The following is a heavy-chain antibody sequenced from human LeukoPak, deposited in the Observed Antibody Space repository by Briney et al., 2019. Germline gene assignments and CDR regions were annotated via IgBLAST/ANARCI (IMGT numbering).Heavy chain of an antibody. CDR1: GFTFSSSW. V-gene: IGHV3-23*01. Sequence: PGGSLRLSCAASGFTFSSSWMTWVRQAPGKGLEWVSAISGSGGSTYYADSVKGRFTISRDNSKNTLYLQMNSLRAEDTAVYYCAKLRYYYDSSGSSDYWGQGTLVTVSS. D-gene: IGHD3-22*01. CDR3: AKLRYYYDSSGSSDY. CDR2: ISGSGGST. J-gene: IGHJ4*02.